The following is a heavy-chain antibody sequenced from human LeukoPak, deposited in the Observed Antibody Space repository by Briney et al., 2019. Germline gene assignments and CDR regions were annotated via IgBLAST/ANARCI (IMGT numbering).Heavy chain of an antibody. CDR1: GYSISSGYY. Sequence: SETLSLTCTVSGYSISSGYYWGWIRQPPGKGLEWIGSIYHSGSTYYNPSLKSRVTISVDTSKNQFSLKLSSVTAADTAVYYCAGVDVIVGATGGFDYWGQGTLVTVSS. V-gene: IGHV4-38-2*02. J-gene: IGHJ4*02. CDR2: IYHSGST. D-gene: IGHD1-26*01. CDR3: AGVDVIVGATGGFDY.